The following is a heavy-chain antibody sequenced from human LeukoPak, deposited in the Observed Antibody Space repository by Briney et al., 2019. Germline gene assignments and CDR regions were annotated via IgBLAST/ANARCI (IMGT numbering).Heavy chain of an antibody. Sequence: PSETLSLTCTVSGGSINRSYYYWGWIRQPPGKGLEWIGSIYYSGNTYYNPSLKSRVIISVDTSKDQFSLKLSSVTAADTAVYYCARLVTTVTSEYWGQGTLVTVSS. D-gene: IGHD4-17*01. V-gene: IGHV4-39*01. CDR1: GGSINRSYYY. J-gene: IGHJ4*02. CDR3: ARLVTTVTSEY. CDR2: IYYSGNT.